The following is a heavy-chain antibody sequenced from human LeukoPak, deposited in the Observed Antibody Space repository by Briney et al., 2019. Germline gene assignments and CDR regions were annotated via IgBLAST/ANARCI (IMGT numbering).Heavy chain of an antibody. CDR1: GFTFGDYA. CDR3: AKVQTTMTIYYFDY. Sequence: GGSLRLSCTASGFTFGDYALTWVRQAPGKGLEWVSAMSGSTGSTYYADSVKGRFTISRDNSKNTLYLQMNSLRAEDTAVYYCAKVQTTMTIYYFDYWGQGTLVTVSS. V-gene: IGHV3-23*01. D-gene: IGHD4-17*01. CDR2: MSGSTGST. J-gene: IGHJ4*02.